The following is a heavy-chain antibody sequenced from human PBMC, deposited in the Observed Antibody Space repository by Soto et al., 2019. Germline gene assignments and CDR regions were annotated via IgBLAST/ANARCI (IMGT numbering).Heavy chain of an antibody. Sequence: EVQLLESGGGLVQPGGSLRLSCAASGFTFSSYAMSWVRQAPGKGLEWVSAISGSGGSTYYADSVKGRFTISRDNSKNTMYLQMNSVGAEDTAVYYCAKIPHSSSWDLDAFDIWGQGTMVTVSS. CDR3: AKIPHSSSWDLDAFDI. V-gene: IGHV3-23*01. J-gene: IGHJ3*02. D-gene: IGHD6-13*01. CDR1: GFTFSSYA. CDR2: ISGSGGST.